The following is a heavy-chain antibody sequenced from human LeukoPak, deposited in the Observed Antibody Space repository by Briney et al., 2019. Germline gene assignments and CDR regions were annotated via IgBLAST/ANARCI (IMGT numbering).Heavy chain of an antibody. J-gene: IGHJ5*02. V-gene: IGHV1-2*02. CDR3: ASFGSWTLNWFDP. CDR1: GYTFTGYY. Sequence: ASVKVSCKASGYTFTGYYMHWVRQAPGQGLEWMGWNNPNSGGTNYAQKFQGRVTMTRDMSISTAYMELGRLRSDDTAVYYCASFGSWTLNWFDPWGQGTLVTVSS. CDR2: NNPNSGGT. D-gene: IGHD6-13*01.